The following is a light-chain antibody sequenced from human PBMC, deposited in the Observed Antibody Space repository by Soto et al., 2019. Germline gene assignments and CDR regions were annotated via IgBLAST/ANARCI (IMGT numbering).Light chain of an antibody. Sequence: DIQMTQSPSTLSASVGDRVTITCRASQSISSWLAWYQQKPGKAPKLLIYKASSLESGVPSRFSSSGSGTEFTLTISSLQPDDFATYYFQQYNSYSYTFGQGTKLEIK. V-gene: IGKV1-5*03. J-gene: IGKJ2*01. CDR3: QQYNSYSYT. CDR2: KAS. CDR1: QSISSW.